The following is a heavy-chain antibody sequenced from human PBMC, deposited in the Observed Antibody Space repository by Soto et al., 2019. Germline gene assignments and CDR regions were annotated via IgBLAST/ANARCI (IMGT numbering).Heavy chain of an antibody. V-gene: IGHV5-10-1*01. J-gene: IGHJ4*02. CDR1: GYSFAGYW. Sequence: PVDPLKISCKGSGYSFAGYWITWVRQKPGKGLEWMGRIDPSDSQTYYSPSFRGHVTISVTKSITTVFLQWSSLRASDTAMYYCARQIYDSDTGPNFQYYFDSWGQGTPVT. CDR3: ARQIYDSDTGPNFQYYFDS. CDR2: IDPSDSQT. D-gene: IGHD3-22*01.